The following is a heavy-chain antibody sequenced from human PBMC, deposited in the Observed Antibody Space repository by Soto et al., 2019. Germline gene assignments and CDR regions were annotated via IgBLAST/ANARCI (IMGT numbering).Heavy chain of an antibody. CDR3: ARDRITGTTSYYYGMDV. Sequence: DSGKVCFKASGYPFTSYGISLVRQAPGQGLEWMGWISAYNGNTNYAQKLQSRVTMTTDTSTSTAYMELRSLRSDDTAVYYCARDRITGTTSYYYGMDVWGQGTTVTVSS. CDR1: GYPFTSYG. CDR2: ISAYNGNT. D-gene: IGHD1-7*01. J-gene: IGHJ6*01. V-gene: IGHV1-18*01.